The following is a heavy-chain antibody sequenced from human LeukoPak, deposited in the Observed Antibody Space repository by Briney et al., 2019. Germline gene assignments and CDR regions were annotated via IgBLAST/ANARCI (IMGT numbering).Heavy chain of an antibody. CDR1: GYTFTSYD. V-gene: IGHV1-8*01. D-gene: IGHD1-26*01. CDR2: MNPNSGNT. J-gene: IGHJ4*02. Sequence: ASVKVSCKASGYTFTSYDINWVRQATGQGLEWMGWMNPNSGNTGYAQKFQGRVTITTDESTSTAYMELSSLRSEDTAVYYCARGHFSGAASFDYWGQGTLVTVSS. CDR3: ARGHFSGAASFDY.